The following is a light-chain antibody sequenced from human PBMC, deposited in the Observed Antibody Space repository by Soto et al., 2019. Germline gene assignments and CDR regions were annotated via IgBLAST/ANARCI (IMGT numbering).Light chain of an antibody. CDR2: AAS. V-gene: IGKV1-9*01. J-gene: IGKJ5*01. CDR3: QQLNSYPS. Sequence: IQLTQSPSSLSASVGDRVTITCRASQGISSYLAWYQQKPGKAPKLLIYAASTLQSGVPSRFSGSGSGTDFTLTISRLQPEDFETFYCQQLNSYPSVGQGTRLEIK. CDR1: QGISSY.